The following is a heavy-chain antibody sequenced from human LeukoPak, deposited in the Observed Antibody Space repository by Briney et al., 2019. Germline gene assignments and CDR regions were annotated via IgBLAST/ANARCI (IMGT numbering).Heavy chain of an antibody. D-gene: IGHD4-17*01. CDR3: VGARTTVPNLFDY. V-gene: IGHV3-74*01. Sequence: GGSLRLSCAASGFTFSSHWMHWARQAPGKGLVWVSRINGDETSTAYADSVKGRFTISRDNAKNTLYLQINSLRADDTAVYYCVGARTTVPNLFDYWGQGTLVTVSS. CDR2: INGDETST. J-gene: IGHJ4*02. CDR1: GFTFSSHW.